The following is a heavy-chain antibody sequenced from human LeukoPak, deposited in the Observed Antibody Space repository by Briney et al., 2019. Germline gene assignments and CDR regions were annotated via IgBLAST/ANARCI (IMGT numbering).Heavy chain of an antibody. D-gene: IGHD3-16*01. CDR1: GGTFSNYA. J-gene: IGHJ4*02. Sequence: SVKVSCKASGGTFSNYAISWVRQAPGQGLEWMGGIIPIFGTANYAQKFRGRVTITADKSTRTAYMELSSLRSEDTAVYYCARDNDSRAPPHFDYWGQGTLVTVSS. CDR3: ARDNDSRAPPHFDY. V-gene: IGHV1-69*06. CDR2: IIPIFGTA.